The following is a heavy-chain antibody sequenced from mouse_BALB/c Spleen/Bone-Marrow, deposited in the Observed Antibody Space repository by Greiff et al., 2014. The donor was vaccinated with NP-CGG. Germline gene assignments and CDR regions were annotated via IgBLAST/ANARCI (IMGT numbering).Heavy chain of an antibody. Sequence: EVQLQQSGAELVKPGASVKLSCTASGFNIKDTYMHWVKQRPEQGLEWIGRIDPANVNTKYDPKFQGKATITAGTSSNTAYLQLSSLTSEDTAVYYCASYVYGYYFAYWGQGTALTVSS. J-gene: IGHJ2*01. CDR2: IDPANVNT. CDR1: GFNIKDTY. CDR3: ASYVYGYYFAY. D-gene: IGHD2-2*01. V-gene: IGHV14-3*02.